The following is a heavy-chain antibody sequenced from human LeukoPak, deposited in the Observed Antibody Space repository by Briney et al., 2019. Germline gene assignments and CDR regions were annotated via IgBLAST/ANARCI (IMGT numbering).Heavy chain of an antibody. V-gene: IGHV3-66*01. CDR2: IYSGGST. CDR1: GFTVSSNY. Sequence: GGSLRLSCAASGFTVSSNYMSWVRQAPGKGLEWVSVIYSGGSTYYADSVKGRFTISRDNSKNTLYLQMNSLRAEDTAVYYCAREPDKNSPFDYWGQGTLVTVSS. D-gene: IGHD1-14*01. CDR3: AREPDKNSPFDY. J-gene: IGHJ4*02.